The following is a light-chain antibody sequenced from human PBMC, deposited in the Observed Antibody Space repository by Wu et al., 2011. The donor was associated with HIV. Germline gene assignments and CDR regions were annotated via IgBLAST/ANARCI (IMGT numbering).Light chain of an antibody. J-gene: IGKJ2*01. CDR2: DAS. V-gene: IGKV3-11*01. Sequence: EIVLTQSPDTLSLSPGERVTLSCRASQRISTSLAWYQQKPGQPPRLLIYDASNRATGIPPRFSGSGSGTDFTLTISSLEPEDFAVYYCQQYGSSPYTFGQGTKLE. CDR3: QQYGSSPYT. CDR1: QRISTS.